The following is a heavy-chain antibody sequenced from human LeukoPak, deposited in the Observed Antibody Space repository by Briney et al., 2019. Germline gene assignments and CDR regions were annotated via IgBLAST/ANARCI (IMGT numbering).Heavy chain of an antibody. D-gene: IGHD4-23*01. CDR2: IYHSGRST. CDR1: GGSISGSYYY. CDR3: ARHRAKLLNDAFEI. Sequence: SETLSLTCTVSGGSISGSYYYWGWIRQPPGEGLEWIGSIYHSGRSTFYNPSLKSRVAMSVDTSKNHFSLSLTSVTAADTAIYYCARHRAKLLNDAFEIWGQGTVVSVSS. V-gene: IGHV4-39*01. J-gene: IGHJ3*02.